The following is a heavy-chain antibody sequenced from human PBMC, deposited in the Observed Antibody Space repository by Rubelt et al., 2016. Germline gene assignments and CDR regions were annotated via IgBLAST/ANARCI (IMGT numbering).Heavy chain of an antibody. Sequence: QVQLQESGPRLVKPSETLSLTCTVSGGSLRGYYWNWIRQPPGKGLEWIGFVYYSGSTTYNPSLKGRVTMSVDTSKNQFSLKLSAVTAADTAVYYCARHGAGSSPVKIWGQGTMVTVSS. CDR2: VYYSGST. CDR1: GGSLRGYY. J-gene: IGHJ3*02. V-gene: IGHV4-59*08. D-gene: IGHD3-10*01. CDR3: ARHGAGSSPVKI.